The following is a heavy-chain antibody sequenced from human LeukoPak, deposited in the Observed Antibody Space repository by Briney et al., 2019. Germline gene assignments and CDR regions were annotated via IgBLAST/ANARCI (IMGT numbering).Heavy chain of an antibody. V-gene: IGHV3-30*18. J-gene: IGHJ3*02. Sequence: PGGSLRLSCAASGFTFSSYGMHWVRQAPGKGLEWVAVISYDGSNKYYADSVKGRFTISRDNSKNTLYLQMNSLRAEDTAVYYCAKDIRTYYYDSSGYPMVGAFDIWGQGTMVTVSS. CDR1: GFTFSSYG. CDR3: AKDIRTYYYDSSGYPMVGAFDI. D-gene: IGHD3-22*01. CDR2: ISYDGSNK.